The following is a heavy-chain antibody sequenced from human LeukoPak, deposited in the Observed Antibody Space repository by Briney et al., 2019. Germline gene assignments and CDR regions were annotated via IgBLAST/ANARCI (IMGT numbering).Heavy chain of an antibody. CDR1: GLAFRNFA. J-gene: IGHJ6*03. CDR3: AKMKGQRLNDYCMDV. Sequence: GGPLRLSCEASGLAFRNFAMSWVRQAPGKGLEWVSGMTGSGGSSYYADSVKGRFTISRDNAKNALYLQTNSLRADDTALYYCAKMKGQRLNDYCMDVWGKGTTVTVSS. CDR2: MTGSGGSS. V-gene: IGHV3-23*01.